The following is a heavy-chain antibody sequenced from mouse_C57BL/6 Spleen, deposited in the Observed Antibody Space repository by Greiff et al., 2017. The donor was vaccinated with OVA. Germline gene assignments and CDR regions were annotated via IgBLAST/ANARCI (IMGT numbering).Heavy chain of an antibody. D-gene: IGHD1-1*01. Sequence: EVQRVESGPGMVKPSQSLSLTCTVTGYSITSGYDWHWIRHFPGNKLEWMGYISYSGSTNYNPSLKSRISITHDTSKNHFFLKLNSVTTEDTATYYCARGDYGSSYGFAYWGQGTLVTVSA. CDR1: GYSITSGYD. CDR3: ARGDYGSSYGFAY. CDR2: ISYSGST. J-gene: IGHJ3*01. V-gene: IGHV3-1*01.